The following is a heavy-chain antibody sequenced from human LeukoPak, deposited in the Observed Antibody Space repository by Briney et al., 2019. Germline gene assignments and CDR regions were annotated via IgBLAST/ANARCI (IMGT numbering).Heavy chain of an antibody. J-gene: IGHJ6*02. CDR1: GFTFNSYW. CDR2: ISYDGSNK. Sequence: GGSLRLSCAASGFTFNSYWMSWVRQAPGKGLEWVAVISYDGSNKYYADSVKGRFTISRDNSKNTLYLQMNSLRAEDTAVYYCAKADDGSGSNYGMDVWGQGTTVTVSS. V-gene: IGHV3-30*18. D-gene: IGHD3-10*01. CDR3: AKADDGSGSNYGMDV.